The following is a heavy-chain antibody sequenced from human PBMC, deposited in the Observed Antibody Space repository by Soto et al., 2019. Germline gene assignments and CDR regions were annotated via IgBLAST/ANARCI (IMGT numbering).Heavy chain of an antibody. D-gene: IGHD6-13*01. V-gene: IGHV3-33*01. CDR2: IWYDGSNK. Sequence: PGGSLRLSCAASGFTFSSYGMHWVRQAPGKGLEWVAVIWYDGSNKYYADSVKGRFTISRDNSKNTLYLQMNSLRAEDTAVYYCARAAAGRVYFDYWGQGTLVTVSS. CDR1: GFTFSSYG. J-gene: IGHJ4*02. CDR3: ARAAAGRVYFDY.